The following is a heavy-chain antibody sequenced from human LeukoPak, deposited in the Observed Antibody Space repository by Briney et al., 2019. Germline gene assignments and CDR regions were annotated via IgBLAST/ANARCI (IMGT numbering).Heavy chain of an antibody. J-gene: IGHJ4*02. D-gene: IGHD1-1*01. Sequence: SETPSLTCAISGGSFTDYYWSWIRQPPGKGLEWIGDINDSGSTNSSPSLKSRVVISLDTSKSQLSLKLSPVTAADTATYFCARAGRGTSSRALDYWGQGTLVTVSS. CDR1: GGSFTDYY. V-gene: IGHV4-34*01. CDR3: ARAGRGTSSRALDY. CDR2: INDSGST.